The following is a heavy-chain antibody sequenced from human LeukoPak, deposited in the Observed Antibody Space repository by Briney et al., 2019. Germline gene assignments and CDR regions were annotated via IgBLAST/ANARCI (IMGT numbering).Heavy chain of an antibody. V-gene: IGHV3-23*01. CDR3: AELGITMIGGV. J-gene: IGHJ6*04. CDR1: EFTFSSYG. Sequence: GGSLRLSCAASEFTFSSYGMSWVRQAPGKGLEWVSGIGGRGGSTYYADSVKGRFTISRDNAKNSLYLQMNSLRAEDTAVYYCAELGITMIGGVWGKGTTVTISS. CDR2: IGGRGGST. D-gene: IGHD3-10*02.